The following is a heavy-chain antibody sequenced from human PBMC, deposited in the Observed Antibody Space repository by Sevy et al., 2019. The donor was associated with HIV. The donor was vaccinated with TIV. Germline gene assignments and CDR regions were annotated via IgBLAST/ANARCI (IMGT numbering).Heavy chain of an antibody. CDR3: AKDILAPGLHFDY. V-gene: IGHV3-11*01. CDR1: GFTFSDYY. D-gene: IGHD3-3*02. J-gene: IGHJ4*02. CDR2: ISISGTI. Sequence: GGSLRLSCAASGFTFSDYYMSWIRQAPGKGLEWVSYISISGTIYYADSVKGRFTISRDNAKNSLYLQMNSLRAEDTAVYYCAKDILAPGLHFDYWGQGTLLTVSS.